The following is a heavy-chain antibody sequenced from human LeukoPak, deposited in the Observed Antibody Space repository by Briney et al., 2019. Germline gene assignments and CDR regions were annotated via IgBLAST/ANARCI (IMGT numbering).Heavy chain of an antibody. D-gene: IGHD3-3*01. V-gene: IGHV4-34*01. Sequence: SETLSLTCVVYGGFFSGYYWSWIRQPPGKGLEWIGEINHSGSTNYNPSVKSRVTMSVDTSKNQFSLRLSSVTAADTAVYYCARLRGNDYWGGYYTNWFDPWGQGTPVTVSS. CDR3: ARLRGNDYWGGYYTNWFDP. CDR2: INHSGST. CDR1: GGFFSGYY. J-gene: IGHJ5*02.